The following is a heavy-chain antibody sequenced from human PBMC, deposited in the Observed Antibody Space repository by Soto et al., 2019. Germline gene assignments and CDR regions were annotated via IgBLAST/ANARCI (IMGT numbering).Heavy chain of an antibody. Sequence: SETLSLTCAVYGGSFSGYYWSWIRQPPGKGLEWIGEIKHSRSTNYNPSLKSRITKSVDTSKNQNSLKLSSVTAADTAVYYCARVCSSRPLGYSYGTLWANYYYYYGMDVWGQGTTVT. V-gene: IGHV4-34*01. CDR1: GGSFSGYY. J-gene: IGHJ6*02. CDR3: ARVCSSRPLGYSYGTLWANYYYYYGMDV. D-gene: IGHD5-18*01. CDR2: IKHSRST.